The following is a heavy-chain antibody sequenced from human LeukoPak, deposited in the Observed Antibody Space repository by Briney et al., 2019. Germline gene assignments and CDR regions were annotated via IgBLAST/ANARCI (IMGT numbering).Heavy chain of an antibody. CDR1: GYTFTGYY. J-gene: IGHJ4*02. CDR3: ARAAFTYSGGYPPNY. CDR2: INPNSGGT. Sequence: ASVKVSCKASGYTFTGYYMHWVRQAPGQGLEWMGWINPNSGGTNYAQKFQGRVTMTRDTSISTAYMELSRLRSDDTAVYYCARAAFTYSGGYPPNYWGQGTLVTVSS. D-gene: IGHD6-19*01. V-gene: IGHV1-2*02.